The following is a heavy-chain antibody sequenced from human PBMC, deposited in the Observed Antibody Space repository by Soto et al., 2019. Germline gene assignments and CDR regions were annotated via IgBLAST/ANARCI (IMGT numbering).Heavy chain of an antibody. CDR3: ARWEQPLIDY. J-gene: IGHJ4*02. Sequence: QVQLVESGGGVVQPGRSLRLSCAASGFTVSAYTMHWVRQAPGKGLEWVAVISSDGSHKYYSDSLKGRFTISRDNSTNTLYLQMNSLRAEDTAVYYWARWEQPLIDYWGQGTLVTVSS. CDR2: ISSDGSHK. CDR1: GFTVSAYT. V-gene: IGHV3-30-3*01. D-gene: IGHD1-26*01.